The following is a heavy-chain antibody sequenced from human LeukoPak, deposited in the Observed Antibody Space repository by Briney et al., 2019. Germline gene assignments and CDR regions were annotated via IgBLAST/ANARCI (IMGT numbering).Heavy chain of an antibody. CDR2: INWNGGST. J-gene: IGHJ3*02. Sequence: PGGSLRLSCAGSVTNAWMSWVRQAPGKGLEWVSGINWNGGSTGYADSVKGRFTISRDNAKNSLYLQMNSLRAEDTALYYCARDGYFEAFDIWGQGTMVTVSS. CDR1: VTNAW. V-gene: IGHV3-20*04. D-gene: IGHD6-13*01. CDR3: ARDGYFEAFDI.